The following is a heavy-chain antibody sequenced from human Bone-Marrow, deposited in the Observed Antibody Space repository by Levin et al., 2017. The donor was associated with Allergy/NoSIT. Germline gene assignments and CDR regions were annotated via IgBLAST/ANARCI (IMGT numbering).Heavy chain of an antibody. CDR1: GFTLSRSG. CDR2: ISYDGGDE. V-gene: IGHV3-30*18. J-gene: IGHJ3*02. CDR3: AKDGSGYGRNVFDM. Sequence: GGSLRLSCAASGFTLSRSGMHWVRQAPGKGLEWVAGISYDGGDEFYGDSVKGRFTISRDISENTLYLHMNSLRNEDTAVYYCAKDGSGYGRNVFDMWGQGTMVAVSS. D-gene: IGHD5-12*01.